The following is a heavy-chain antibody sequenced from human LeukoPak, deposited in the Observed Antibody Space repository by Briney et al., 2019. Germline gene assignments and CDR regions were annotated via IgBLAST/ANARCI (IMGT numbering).Heavy chain of an antibody. D-gene: IGHD1-1*01. V-gene: IGHV4-59*01. Sequence: SETLSLTCTVSGGSFSSYQWSWIRQPPGKGLEWIGYFFYSGSTNYNPSLRSRVTISVDTSKKQLSLKLSSVTAADTAVYYCARETVQLERPDAFDIWGQGTMVTVSS. CDR3: ARETVQLERPDAFDI. J-gene: IGHJ3*02. CDR2: FFYSGST. CDR1: GGSFSSYQ.